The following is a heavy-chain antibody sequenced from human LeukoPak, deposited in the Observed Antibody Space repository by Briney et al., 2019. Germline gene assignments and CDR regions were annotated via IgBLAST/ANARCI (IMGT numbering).Heavy chain of an antibody. CDR2: MNPNSGNT. CDR3: ARSVVAARENYYYYYMDV. V-gene: IGHV1-8*02. Sequence: GASVKVSCKASGYTFTDYFMHWVRQAPGQGLEWMGWMNPNSGNTGYAQKFQGRVTMTRNTSISTAYMELSSLRSEDTAVYYCARSVVAARENYYYYYMDVWGKGTTVTISS. J-gene: IGHJ6*03. CDR1: GYTFTDYF. D-gene: IGHD2-15*01.